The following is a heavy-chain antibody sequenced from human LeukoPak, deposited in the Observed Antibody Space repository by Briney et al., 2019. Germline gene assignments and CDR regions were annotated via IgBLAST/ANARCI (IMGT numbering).Heavy chain of an antibody. J-gene: IGHJ4*02. V-gene: IGHV1-2*02. CDR1: GYTLTRYY. Sequence: GASVKVSCKASGYTLTRYYMHGVRQAPGQGLEWMGWINPNSGGTNYAQKFQGRVTMTRDTSISTAYMELSRLRSDDTAVYYCARGNKLLYPLCNYWGQGTLVNVSS. CDR2: INPNSGGT. CDR3: ARGNKLLYPLCNY. D-gene: IGHD2-2*02.